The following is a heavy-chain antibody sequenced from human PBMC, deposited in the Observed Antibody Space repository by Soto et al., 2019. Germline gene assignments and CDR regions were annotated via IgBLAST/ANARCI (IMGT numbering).Heavy chain of an antibody. D-gene: IGHD3-22*01. Sequence: PGGSLRLSCAASGFTFSSYAMHWVRQAPGKGLEWVAVISYDGGNKYYADSVKGRFTISRDNSKNTLYLQMNSLRAEDTAVYYCARDDYDSSGYYSDFDYWGQGTLVTVSS. J-gene: IGHJ4*02. V-gene: IGHV3-30-3*01. CDR2: ISYDGGNK. CDR1: GFTFSSYA. CDR3: ARDDYDSSGYYSDFDY.